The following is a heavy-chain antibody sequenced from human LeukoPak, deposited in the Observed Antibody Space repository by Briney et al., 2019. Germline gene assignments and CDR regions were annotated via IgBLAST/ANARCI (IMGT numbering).Heavy chain of an antibody. Sequence: SVKVSCKASGYTFTSYYMHWVRQAPGQGLEWMGRIIPILGIANYAQKFQGRVTITADKSTSTAYMELSSLRSEDTAVYYCARDQPGLRYFDWLLNWFDPWGQGTLVTVSS. CDR1: GYTFTSYY. CDR2: IIPILGIA. J-gene: IGHJ5*02. CDR3: ARDQPGLRYFDWLLNWFDP. D-gene: IGHD3-9*01. V-gene: IGHV1-69*04.